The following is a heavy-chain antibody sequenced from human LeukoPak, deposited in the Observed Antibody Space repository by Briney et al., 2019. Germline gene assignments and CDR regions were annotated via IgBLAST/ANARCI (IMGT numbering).Heavy chain of an antibody. CDR2: ISSSGSTI. D-gene: IGHD3-16*01. J-gene: IGHJ4*02. Sequence: GGSLRLSCVGSGFTFSSYGMSWIRQAPGKGLEWVSYISSSGSTIYYADSVKGRFTISRDNAKNSLYLHMKSLRAEDTAVYYCARDYDYLPEAYWGQGTLVTVSS. CDR1: GFTFSSYG. CDR3: ARDYDYLPEAY. V-gene: IGHV3-48*04.